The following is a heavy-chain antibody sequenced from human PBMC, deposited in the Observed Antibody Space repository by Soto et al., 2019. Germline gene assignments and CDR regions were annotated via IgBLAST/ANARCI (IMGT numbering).Heavy chain of an antibody. CDR3: AKSPPASSGSYYYYYYYMDV. CDR2: ISGSGGST. J-gene: IGHJ6*03. V-gene: IGHV3-23*01. CDR1: GFTFSSYA. Sequence: EVQLLESGGGLVQPGGSLRLSCAASGFTFSSYAMSWVRQAPGKGLEWVSAISGSGGSTYYADSVKGRFTISRDNSKNTLDLQMNSLRAEDTAVYYCAKSPPASSGSYYYYYYYMDVWGKGTTVTVSS. D-gene: IGHD3-10*01.